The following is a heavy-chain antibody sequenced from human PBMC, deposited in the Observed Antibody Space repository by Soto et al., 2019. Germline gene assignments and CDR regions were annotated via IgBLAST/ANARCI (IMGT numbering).Heavy chain of an antibody. Sequence: GASVKVSCKASGGTFSSYAISWVRQAPGQGLEWMGGIIPIFGTANYAQKFQGRVTITADESTSTAYMELSSLRSEDTAVYYCAIAKSLGPDRANYDFWSGYYGPGDYWGQGTLVTVSS. D-gene: IGHD3-3*01. CDR3: AIAKSLGPDRANYDFWSGYYGPGDY. V-gene: IGHV1-69*13. J-gene: IGHJ4*02. CDR1: GGTFSSYA. CDR2: IIPIFGTA.